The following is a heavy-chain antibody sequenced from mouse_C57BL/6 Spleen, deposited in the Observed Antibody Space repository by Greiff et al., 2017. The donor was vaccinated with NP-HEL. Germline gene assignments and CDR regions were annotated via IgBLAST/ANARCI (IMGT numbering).Heavy chain of an antibody. V-gene: IGHV1-81*01. Sequence: QVQLKESGAELARPGASVKLSCKASGYTFTSYGISWVKQRTGQGLEWIGEIYPRSGNTYYNEKFKGKATLTADKSSSTAYMELRSLTSEDSAVYFCARSTAQAGYYYAMDYWGQGTSVTVSS. D-gene: IGHD3-2*02. CDR3: ARSTAQAGYYYAMDY. J-gene: IGHJ4*01. CDR2: IYPRSGNT. CDR1: GYTFTSYG.